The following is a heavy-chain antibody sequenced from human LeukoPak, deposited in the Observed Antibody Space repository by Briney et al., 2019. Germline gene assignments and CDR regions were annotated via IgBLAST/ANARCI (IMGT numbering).Heavy chain of an antibody. CDR3: ARDKHDYGGNHNWFDP. V-gene: IGHV4-30-4*01. J-gene: IGHJ5*02. Sequence: PSETLSLTCTVSGGSISSGDYYWSWIRQPPGKGLEWIGHICYSGSTYYNPSLKSRVTISVDTSKNQFSLKLSSVTAADTAVYYCARDKHDYGGNHNWFDPWGQGTLVTVSS. CDR2: ICYSGST. CDR1: GGSISSGDYY. D-gene: IGHD4-23*01.